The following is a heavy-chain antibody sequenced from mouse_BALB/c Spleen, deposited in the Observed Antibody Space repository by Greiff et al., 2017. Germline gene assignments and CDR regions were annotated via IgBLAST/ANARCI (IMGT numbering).Heavy chain of an antibody. J-gene: IGHJ1*01. D-gene: IGHD3-3*01. CDR1: GYSITSGYY. CDR2: ISYDGSN. CDR3: ARERDGWYFDV. Sequence: EVKLLESGPGLVKPSQSLSLTCSVTGYSITSGYYWTWIRQFPGNKLEWMGYISYDGSNNYNPSLKNRISITRDTSKNQFFLKLNSVTTEDTATYYCARERDGWYFDVWGAGTTVTVSS. V-gene: IGHV3-6*02.